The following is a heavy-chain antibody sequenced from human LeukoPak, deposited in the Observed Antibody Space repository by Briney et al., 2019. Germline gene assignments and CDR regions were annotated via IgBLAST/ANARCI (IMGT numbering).Heavy chain of an antibody. D-gene: IGHD2-2*02. V-gene: IGHV3-15*07. CDR3: TTGYPIGLYYFDY. Sequence: GGSLRLSCAASGFRFSDHHMEWVRQAPGKGLEWVGRIKSKTDGGTTDYAAPVKGRFTISRDDSKNTLYLQMNSLKTEDTAVYYCTTGYPIGLYYFDYWGQGTLVTVSS. CDR1: GFRFSDHH. CDR2: IKSKTDGGTT. J-gene: IGHJ4*02.